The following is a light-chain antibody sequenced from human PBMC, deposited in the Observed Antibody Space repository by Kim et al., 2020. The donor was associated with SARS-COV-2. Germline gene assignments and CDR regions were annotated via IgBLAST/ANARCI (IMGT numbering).Light chain of an antibody. CDR1: QSISRS. CDR3: QQYENWPRT. V-gene: IGKV3-15*01. CDR2: GAS. Sequence: EIQMTQSPSTLSASAGERVTITCRASQSISRSLAWYQQKPGKAPNLLIYGASTRATGVPARFSGSGSGTEFTLTISSLQPEDFAVYYCQQYENWPRTFGEGTKVDIK. J-gene: IGKJ1*01.